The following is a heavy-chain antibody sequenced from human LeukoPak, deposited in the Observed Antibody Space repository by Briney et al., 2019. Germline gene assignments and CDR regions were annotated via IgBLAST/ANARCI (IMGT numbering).Heavy chain of an antibody. CDR2: ISHDGTVT. V-gene: IGHV3-30*18. J-gene: IGHJ4*02. CDR3: AKEGSQYASSWFDY. Sequence: GGSLGPPWKAPGFTFGSYGMRWVGRVQALGPRGVQVISHDGTVTHYADSVKGRFTISRDSSTNTLYLQMDSLRTEDTAVYYCAKEGSQYASSWFDYWGQGTLVTVSS. CDR1: GFTFGSYG. D-gene: IGHD6-13*01.